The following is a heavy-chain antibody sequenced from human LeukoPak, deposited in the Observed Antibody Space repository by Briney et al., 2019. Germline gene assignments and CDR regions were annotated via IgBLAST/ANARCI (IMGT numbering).Heavy chain of an antibody. CDR1: GGTFSSYA. V-gene: IGHV1-69*05. CDR3: AREWELLEVVGAFDI. D-gene: IGHD1-26*01. J-gene: IGHJ3*02. CDR2: IIPIFGTA. Sequence: SVKVSFKASGGTFSSYAISWVRQAPGQGLEWMGGIIPIFGTANYAQKFQGRVTITTDESTSTAYKELSSLRSEDTAVYYCAREWELLEVVGAFDIWGQGTMVTVSS.